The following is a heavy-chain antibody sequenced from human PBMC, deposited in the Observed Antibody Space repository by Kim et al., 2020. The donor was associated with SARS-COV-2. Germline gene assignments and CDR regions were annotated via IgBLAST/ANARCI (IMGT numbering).Heavy chain of an antibody. V-gene: IGHV5-51*01. J-gene: IGHJ5*02. Sequence: YSPSFEGQVTFSVDTSINTAYLQWSSLKASDSATYYCAKTMVRGIVGWFDLWGQGTLVTVSS. CDR3: AKTMVRGIVGWFDL. D-gene: IGHD3-10*01.